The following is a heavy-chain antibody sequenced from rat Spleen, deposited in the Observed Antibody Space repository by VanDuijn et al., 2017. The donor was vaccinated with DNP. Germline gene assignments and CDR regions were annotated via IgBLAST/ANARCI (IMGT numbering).Heavy chain of an antibody. J-gene: IGHJ3*01. CDR3: ARHGSSGNWLAY. D-gene: IGHD1-1*01. CDR1: GFTYSNYV. Sequence: EVQLVESGGGLVQPRRSLKLSCAASGFTYSNYVMAWVRQAPKKGLEWVASISYEGSNTYYRDSVKGRFTISRDNAQSTLYLQMDSLRSEDTATYYCARHGSSGNWLAYWGQGTLVTVSS. V-gene: IGHV5-7*01. CDR2: ISYEGSNT.